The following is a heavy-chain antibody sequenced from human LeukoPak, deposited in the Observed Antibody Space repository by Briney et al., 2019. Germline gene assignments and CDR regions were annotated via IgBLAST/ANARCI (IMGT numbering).Heavy chain of an antibody. CDR3: ASFPKYYYDSSGRRAFDI. Sequence: PSETLSLTCTVSGGSISSSSYYWGRIRQPPGKGLEWIGSIYYSGSTYYNPSLKSRVTISVDTSKNQFSLKLSSVTAADTAVYYCASFPKYYYDSSGRRAFDIWGQGTMVTVSS. CDR1: GGSISSSSYY. J-gene: IGHJ3*02. D-gene: IGHD3-22*01. CDR2: IYYSGST. V-gene: IGHV4-39*01.